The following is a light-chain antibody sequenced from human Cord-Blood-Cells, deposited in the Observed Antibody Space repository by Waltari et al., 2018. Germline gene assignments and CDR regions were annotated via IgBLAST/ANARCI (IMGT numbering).Light chain of an antibody. J-gene: IGLJ3*02. CDR3: SSYTSSST. Sequence: QSALTQPASVSGSPGQSITISCTGTSSDVGGYNYVSWYQQPPGKAPKLMIHDVSKRPAGVSHRFSGSKSGNTASLTISGLQAEDEADYYCSSYTSSSTFGGGTKLTVL. V-gene: IGLV2-14*01. CDR1: SSDVGGYNY. CDR2: DVS.